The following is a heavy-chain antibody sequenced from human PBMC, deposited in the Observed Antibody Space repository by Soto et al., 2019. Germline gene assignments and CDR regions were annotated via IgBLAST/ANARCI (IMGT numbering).Heavy chain of an antibody. D-gene: IGHD3-10*01. CDR1: GFTFSSYA. CDR2: ISNSGDT. V-gene: IGHV3-23*01. J-gene: IGHJ6*02. Sequence: VQLLESGGALVQPGGSLRLSCAASGFTFSSYAIYWVRQAPGKGLEWVSTISNSGDTYYADSVEGRFTISRDNSKDTLYRQMNSLRAEDTAVYDCTKPKERGVVVNVWGQGTTVTVSS. CDR3: TKPKERGVVVNV.